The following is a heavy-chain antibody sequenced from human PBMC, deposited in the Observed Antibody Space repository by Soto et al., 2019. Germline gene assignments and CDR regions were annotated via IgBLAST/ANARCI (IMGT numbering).Heavy chain of an antibody. CDR3: ATSGYSYAPFDY. D-gene: IGHD5-18*01. J-gene: IGHJ4*02. CDR1: GGSISSYY. V-gene: IGHV4-59*01. CDR2: IYYSGST. Sequence: SETLSLTCTVSGGSISSYYWSWIRQPPGKGLEWIGYIYYSGSTNYNPSLKSRVTISVDTSKNQFSLKLSSVTAADTAVYYCATSGYSYAPFDYWGQGTLVTVSS.